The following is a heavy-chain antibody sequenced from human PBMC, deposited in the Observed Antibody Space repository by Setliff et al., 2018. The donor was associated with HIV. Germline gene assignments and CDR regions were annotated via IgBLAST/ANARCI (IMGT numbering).Heavy chain of an antibody. J-gene: IGHJ5*01. V-gene: IGHV1-3*04. CDR1: GYSFASHS. D-gene: IGHD5-12*01. Sequence: ASVKVSSKASGYSFASHSLHWVRQAPGQGLEWMGWINTGNGNTKYSQKFQDRVTITRDTSANTGYMELSGLRSEDTAVYYCARDRVPKRGYTYREPDFDSWGQGTLVTVSS. CDR2: INTGNGNT. CDR3: ARDRVPKRGYTYREPDFDS.